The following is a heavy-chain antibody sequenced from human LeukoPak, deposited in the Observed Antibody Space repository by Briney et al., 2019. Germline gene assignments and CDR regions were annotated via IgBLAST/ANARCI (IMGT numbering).Heavy chain of an antibody. D-gene: IGHD6-13*01. J-gene: IGHJ4*02. V-gene: IGHV1-69*05. Sequence: GASVKVSCKASGGTFSSYAISWVRQAPGQGLEWMGGIIPIFGTANYAQKFQGRVTITTDESTSTAYMELSSLRSENTAVYYCARDIAAAGPFDYWSQGTLVTVSS. CDR3: ARDIAAAGPFDY. CDR1: GGTFSSYA. CDR2: IIPIFGTA.